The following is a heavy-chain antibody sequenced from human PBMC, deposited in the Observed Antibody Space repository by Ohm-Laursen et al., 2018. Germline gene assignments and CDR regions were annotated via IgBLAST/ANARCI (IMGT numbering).Heavy chain of an antibody. V-gene: IGHV5-51*01. D-gene: IGHD1-26*01. J-gene: IGHJ4*02. CDR2: IYPGDSDT. Sequence: GESLKISCKGSGYSFTNSWIGWARQMPGKGLEWMGIIYPGDSDTRYSPSFQGQVTISTDRSINTAYLQWSSLKASDSAMYFCARRTSGSVFDYWGQGTLVTVSS. CDR3: ARRTSGSVFDY. CDR1: GYSFTNSW.